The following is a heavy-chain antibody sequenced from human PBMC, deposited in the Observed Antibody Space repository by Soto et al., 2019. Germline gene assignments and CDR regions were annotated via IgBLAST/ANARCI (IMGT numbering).Heavy chain of an antibody. D-gene: IGHD4-4*01. CDR2: IIPILGIA. Sequence: QVQLVQSGSEVKKPGSSVKVSCKASGGTFRSYIISWVRQAPGQGLEWMGMIIPILGIANYAQKFQGRGXIXAVXSTSTAYMELSSLRSEDTAVYYCARQHDAYSPFDYWGQGTLVTVSS. CDR1: GGTFRSYI. J-gene: IGHJ4*02. V-gene: IGHV1-69*02. CDR3: ARQHDAYSPFDY.